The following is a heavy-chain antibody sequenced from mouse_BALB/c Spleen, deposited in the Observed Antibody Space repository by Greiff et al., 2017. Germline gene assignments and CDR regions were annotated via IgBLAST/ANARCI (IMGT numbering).Heavy chain of an antibody. D-gene: IGHD2-1*01. Sequence: DVHLVESGGGLVKPGGSLKLSCAASGFTFSSYAMSWVRQTPEKRLEWVASISSGGSTYYPDSVKGRFTISRDNARNILYLQMSSLRSEDTAMYYCARVYYGNHAMDYWGQGTSVTVSS. V-gene: IGHV5-6-5*01. CDR2: ISSGGST. CDR1: GFTFSSYA. J-gene: IGHJ4*01. CDR3: ARVYYGNHAMDY.